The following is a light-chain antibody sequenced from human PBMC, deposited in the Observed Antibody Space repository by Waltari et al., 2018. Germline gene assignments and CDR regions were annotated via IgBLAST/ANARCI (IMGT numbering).Light chain of an antibody. CDR2: ATS. CDR1: RSVSIY. CDR3: QQTYDTPLT. J-gene: IGKJ4*01. V-gene: IGKV1-39*01. Sequence: DIQMTQASSSLSASVGDRVNITCRASRSVSIYLNWYQQKPGKAPNLLIYATSALQTGVQSRFSGSGSGTDFTLTITNLQPEDFGIYYCQQTYDTPLTFGAGTKVQLK.